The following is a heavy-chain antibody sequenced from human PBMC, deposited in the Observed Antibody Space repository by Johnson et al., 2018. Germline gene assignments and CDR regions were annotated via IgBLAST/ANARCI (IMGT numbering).Heavy chain of an antibody. CDR1: GFIFSNSG. D-gene: IGHD6-25*01. V-gene: IGHV3-30*18. CDR3: VKEPAAAEDY. CDR2: ISYDGSNK. J-gene: IGHJ4*02. Sequence: QVQLVESGGGVVQPGRSLRLSCAASGFIFSNSGMHWVRQAPGKGLEWVSVISYDGSNKNYADSVKGRFTISRDNSKNTGFLQMNSLRPEDTAIYYCVKEPAAAEDYWGQGTLVTVSS.